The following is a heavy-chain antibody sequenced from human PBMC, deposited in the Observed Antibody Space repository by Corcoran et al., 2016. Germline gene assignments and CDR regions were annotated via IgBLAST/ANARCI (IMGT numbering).Heavy chain of an antibody. Sequence: EVQLVESGGGLIQPGGSLRLSCAASGFTVSSNYMRWVRQAPGKGLEWVSVIYSGGSTYYADSVKGRLTISRDTSKNTVYLKMNSLRAEDTAVYYCARELVGSSGYYLRGAFDIWGQGTMVTVSS. CDR3: ARELVGSSGYYLRGAFDI. CDR2: IYSGGST. CDR1: GFTVSSNY. V-gene: IGHV3-53*01. D-gene: IGHD3-22*01. J-gene: IGHJ3*02.